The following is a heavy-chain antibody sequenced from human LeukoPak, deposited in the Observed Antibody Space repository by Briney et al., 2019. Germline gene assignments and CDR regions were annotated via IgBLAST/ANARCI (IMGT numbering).Heavy chain of an antibody. V-gene: IGHV1-69*05. CDR2: IIPIFGTA. CDR3: ARATVYSNNPYYYYYMDV. Sequence: ASVKVSCKASGGTFSSYAISWVRQAPGQGLEWMGGIIPIFGTANYAQKFQGRVTITTDESTSTAYMELSSLRSEDTAVYYCARATVYSNNPYYYYYMDVWGKGTTVTVSS. J-gene: IGHJ6*03. D-gene: IGHD6-13*01. CDR1: GGTFSSYA.